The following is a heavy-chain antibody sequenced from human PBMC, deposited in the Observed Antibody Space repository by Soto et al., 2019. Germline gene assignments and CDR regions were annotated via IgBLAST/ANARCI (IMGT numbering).Heavy chain of an antibody. Sequence: SVKVYCKASGGTCSSYAISWVRQAPGQGLEWMGGIIPIFGTANYAQKFQGRVTITADESTSTAYMELSSLRSEGTAVYYCARGFGDYTYYGMDVWGQGTTVTVSS. V-gene: IGHV1-69*13. CDR2: IIPIFGTA. CDR3: ARGFGDYTYYGMDV. D-gene: IGHD3-10*01. J-gene: IGHJ6*02. CDR1: GGTCSSYA.